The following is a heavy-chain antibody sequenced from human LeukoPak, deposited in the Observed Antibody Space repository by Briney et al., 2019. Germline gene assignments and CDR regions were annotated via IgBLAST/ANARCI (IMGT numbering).Heavy chain of an antibody. J-gene: IGHJ3*02. CDR2: IIPIFGTA. CDR3: AITEGDCTNGVCQDAFDI. D-gene: IGHD2-8*01. Sequence: SVKVSCKASGGTFSSYAISWVRQAPGQGLEWMGGIIPIFGTANYAQKFQGRVTITTDESTSTAYMELSSLRSEDTAVYYCAITEGDCTNGVCQDAFDIWGQGTMVTVSS. CDR1: GGTFSSYA. V-gene: IGHV1-69*05.